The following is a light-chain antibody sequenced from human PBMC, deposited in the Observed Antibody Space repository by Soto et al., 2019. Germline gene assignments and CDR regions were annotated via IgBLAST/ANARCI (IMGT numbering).Light chain of an antibody. CDR2: DAA. Sequence: DIQMTQSPSSLSASVGDRVTITCQASQDISNYLSWYQQKPGKAPKLLIYDAANLQTGVPSRFSGGGSGTHFALPISSLQPEDTATYYCQHYHNLPFTFGPGNKVDVK. CDR3: QHYHNLPFT. J-gene: IGKJ3*01. V-gene: IGKV1-33*01. CDR1: QDISNY.